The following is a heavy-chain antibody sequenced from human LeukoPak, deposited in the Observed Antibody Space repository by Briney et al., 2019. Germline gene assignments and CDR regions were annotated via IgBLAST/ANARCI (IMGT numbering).Heavy chain of an antibody. D-gene: IGHD6-19*01. V-gene: IGHV4-39*01. CDR1: GGSITSSSYY. CDR3: VLRRRIAVAGTDY. Sequence: SETLSLTCTVSGGSITSSSYYWGWIRQPPGKGLEWIGTIYYSGDIYYNPSLKSRVSISVDTSKNQFSLKLSSVTAADTAVYYCVLRRRIAVAGTDYWGQGTLVTVSS. J-gene: IGHJ4*02. CDR2: IYYSGDI.